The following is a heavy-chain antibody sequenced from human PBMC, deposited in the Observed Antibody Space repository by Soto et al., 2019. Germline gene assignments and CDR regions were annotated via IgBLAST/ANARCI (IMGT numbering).Heavy chain of an antibody. CDR1: GFTFSSYA. CDR2: ISYDGSNK. Sequence: GGSLRLSCAASGFTFSSYAMHWVRQAPGKGLEWVAVISYDGSNKYYADSVKGRFTISRDNSKNTLYLQMNSLRAEDTAVYYCAREKVDARLVPAFDIWGQGTIVTVSS. V-gene: IGHV3-30-3*01. J-gene: IGHJ3*02. D-gene: IGHD6-19*01. CDR3: AREKVDARLVPAFDI.